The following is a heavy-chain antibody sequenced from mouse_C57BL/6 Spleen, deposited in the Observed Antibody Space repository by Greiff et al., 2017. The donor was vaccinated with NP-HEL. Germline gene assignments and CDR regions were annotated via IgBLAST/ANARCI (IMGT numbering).Heavy chain of an antibody. J-gene: IGHJ2*01. V-gene: IGHV1-69*01. D-gene: IGHD2-4*01. Sequence: QVQLQQPGAELVMPGASVKLSCKASGYTFTSYWMHWVKQRPGQGLEWIGEIDPSDSYTNYNQKFKGKSTLTVDKSSSTAYMQLSSLTSEDSAVYYCARGRYDYNYFDYWGQGTTLTVSS. CDR2: IDPSDSYT. CDR1: GYTFTSYW. CDR3: ARGRYDYNYFDY.